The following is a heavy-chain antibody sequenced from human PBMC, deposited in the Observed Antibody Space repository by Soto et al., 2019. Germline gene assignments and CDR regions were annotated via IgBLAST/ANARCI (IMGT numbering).Heavy chain of an antibody. D-gene: IGHD1-26*01. Sequence: EVQLLESGGGLVQPGGSLRLSCAASGFTFSSYAMSWVRQAPGKGLEWVSAISGSGGSTYYADSVKGRFTISRDNSKNALYLQMNSLRAEDTAVYYCAKDEVGAVYYYHCGMDVWGQGTTVTVSS. CDR2: ISGSGGST. CDR1: GFTFSSYA. V-gene: IGHV3-23*01. J-gene: IGHJ6*02. CDR3: AKDEVGAVYYYHCGMDV.